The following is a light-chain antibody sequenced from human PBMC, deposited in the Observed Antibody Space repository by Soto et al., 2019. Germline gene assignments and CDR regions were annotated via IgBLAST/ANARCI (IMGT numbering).Light chain of an antibody. CDR2: EGS. CDR3: CSYAGSSNVV. J-gene: IGLJ2*01. Sequence: QSALTQPASVSGSPGQSITISCNGTSSDVGSYNLVSWYQQHPGKAPKLMIYEGSKRPSGVSNRFSGSKSGNTASLTISGLQAEDEADYYCCSYAGSSNVVFGGGTKVTVL. CDR1: SSDVGSYNL. V-gene: IGLV2-23*01.